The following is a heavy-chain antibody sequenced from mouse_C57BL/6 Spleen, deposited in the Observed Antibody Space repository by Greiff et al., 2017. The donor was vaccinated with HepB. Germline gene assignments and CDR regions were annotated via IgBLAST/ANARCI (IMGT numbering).Heavy chain of an antibody. D-gene: IGHD2-3*01. CDR3: ARICEDGDVGYFDV. CDR2: ISSGSSTI. J-gene: IGHJ1*03. CDR1: GFTFSDYG. Sequence: VQLKESGGGLVKPGGSLKLSCAASGFTFSDYGMHWVRQAPEKGLEWVAYISSGSSTIYYADKVKGRFTISRDHAKNTLFLQMTSLRSEDTAMYYCARICEDGDVGYFDVWGTGTTVTVSS. V-gene: IGHV5-17*01.